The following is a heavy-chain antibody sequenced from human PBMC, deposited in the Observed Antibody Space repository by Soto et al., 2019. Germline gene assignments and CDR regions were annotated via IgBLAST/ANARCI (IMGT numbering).Heavy chain of an antibody. V-gene: IGHV3-48*02. CDR2: ISSSSSTI. CDR1: GFTFSSYS. J-gene: IGHJ4*02. D-gene: IGHD3-3*01. CDR3: ARGLLCDFWSGYLGPFVDY. Sequence: EVQLVESGGGLVQPGGSLRLSCAASGFTFSSYSMNWVRQAPGKGLEWVSYISSSSSTIYYADSVKGRFTNSRDNAKNSLYLQMNSLRDEDTAVYYCARGLLCDFWSGYLGPFVDYWGQGTLVTVSS.